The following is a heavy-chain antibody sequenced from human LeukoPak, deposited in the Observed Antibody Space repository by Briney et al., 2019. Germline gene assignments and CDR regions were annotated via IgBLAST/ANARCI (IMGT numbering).Heavy chain of an antibody. V-gene: IGHV4-59*01. CDR2: IYYSGST. CDR1: GGSISSYY. CDR3: ARERGGSKLSALYGRDYYYMDV. D-gene: IGHD3-16*01. Sequence: SETLSLTCTLSGGSISSYYWSWIRQPPGKGLEGIGYIYYSGSTNYHPSLKSRFIISVATSKNQFSLKLSSVTAADTAVYFCARERGGSKLSALYGRDYYYMDVWGKGTTVTVSS. J-gene: IGHJ6*03.